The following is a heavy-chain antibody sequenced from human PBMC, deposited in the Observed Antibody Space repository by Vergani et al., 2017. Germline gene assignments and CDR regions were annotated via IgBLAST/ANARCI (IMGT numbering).Heavy chain of an antibody. V-gene: IGHV4-34*01. CDR1: GGSFSGYY. CDR3: ARGYSSGWYGYHFDS. J-gene: IGHJ4*02. D-gene: IGHD6-19*01. Sequence: QVQLQQWGAGLLKPSETLSLTCAVYGGSFSGYYWSWIRQPPGKGLEWIGEINHSGSTNYNPSLKSRVTISVDTSKNQFSLQLSSVTAADTAVYYCARGYSSGWYGYHFDSWGQGTLVTVSS. CDR2: INHSGST.